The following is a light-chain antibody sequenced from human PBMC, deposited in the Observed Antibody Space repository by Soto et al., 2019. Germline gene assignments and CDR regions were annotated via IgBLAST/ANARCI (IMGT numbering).Light chain of an antibody. CDR2: GAS. CDR1: YSVSSN. V-gene: IGKV3-15*01. Sequence: EMVMTQSPATLSVSPGERATLSCRARYSVSSNLAWYQQKPGQAPRLLIYGASTRSTGVPVRFSGSGSGTEFTLTISSLQSEDSAVYFCQQYGNRPLTFGGGTKVEIK. CDR3: QQYGNRPLT. J-gene: IGKJ4*01.